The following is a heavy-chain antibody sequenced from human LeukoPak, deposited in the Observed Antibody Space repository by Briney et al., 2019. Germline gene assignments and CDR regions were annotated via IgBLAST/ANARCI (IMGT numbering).Heavy chain of an antibody. CDR1: GGSISSSSYY. CDR3: ARHHPTVTPYYMDV. Sequence: SETLSLTCTVSGGSISSSSYYWGWIRQPPGKGLEWIGSISYSGSTYYNPSLKSRVTISVDTSKNQFSLKLSSVTAADTAVYYCARHHPTVTPYYMDVWGKGTTVTISS. V-gene: IGHV4-39*01. J-gene: IGHJ6*03. CDR2: ISYSGST. D-gene: IGHD4-17*01.